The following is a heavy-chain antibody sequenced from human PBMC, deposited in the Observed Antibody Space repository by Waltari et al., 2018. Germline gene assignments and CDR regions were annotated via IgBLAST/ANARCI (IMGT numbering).Heavy chain of an antibody. Sequence: EAQLVESGGDVVQPGGSLRLSCVGSGFIFSTSWMHWLRQDPGKGLVLVSLITGDGALTFYADSVKGRFTISRDNARNTLSLEMNNVRDEDTAIYYCATESLGAGHRYFEVWGRGTLVTVSS. D-gene: IGHD7-27*01. J-gene: IGHJ2*01. V-gene: IGHV3-74*01. CDR1: GFIFSTSW. CDR3: ATESLGAGHRYFEV. CDR2: ITGDGALT.